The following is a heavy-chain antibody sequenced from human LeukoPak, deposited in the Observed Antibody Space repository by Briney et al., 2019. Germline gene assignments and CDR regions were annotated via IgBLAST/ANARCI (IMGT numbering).Heavy chain of an antibody. CDR2: INTADGNT. D-gene: IGHD6-13*01. J-gene: IGHJ5*01. V-gene: IGHV1-3*04. CDR1: GGTFSSYA. Sequence: APVKVSCKASGGTFSSYAISWVRQAPGQGLEWMGWINTADGNTKYSQKFQGRVTITRDTSASIVYLELTSLRSEDTAVYYCARPGASSPGNWFASWGQGTLVTVSS. CDR3: ARPGASSPGNWFAS.